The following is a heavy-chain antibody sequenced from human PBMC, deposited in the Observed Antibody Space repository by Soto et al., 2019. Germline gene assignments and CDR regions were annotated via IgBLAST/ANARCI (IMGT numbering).Heavy chain of an antibody. Sequence: EVQLLESGGGLVQPGGSLRLSCAASGFTFSSYAMSWVRQAPGKGLEWVSAISGSGGSTYYADSVKGRFTISRDNSKNTLYLQMNSLRAEDTAVYYCAKVGFYDFWSGPPDAFDIWGQGTMVTVSS. CDR2: ISGSGGST. J-gene: IGHJ3*02. CDR1: GFTFSSYA. D-gene: IGHD3-3*01. V-gene: IGHV3-23*01. CDR3: AKVGFYDFWSGPPDAFDI.